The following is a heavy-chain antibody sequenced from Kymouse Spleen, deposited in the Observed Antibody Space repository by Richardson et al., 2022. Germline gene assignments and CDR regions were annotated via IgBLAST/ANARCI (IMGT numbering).Heavy chain of an antibody. CDR2: INHSGST. J-gene: IGHJ4*02. CDR1: GGSFSGYY. CDR3: ARGRRIVVVPAAQFDY. V-gene: IGHV4-34*01. Sequence: QVQLQQWGAGLLKPSETLSLTCAVYGGSFSGYYWSWIRQPPGKGLEWIGEINHSGSTNYNPSLKSRVTISVDTSKNQFSLKLSSVTAADTAVYYCARGRRIVVVPAAQFDYWGQGTLVTVSS. D-gene: IGHD2-2*02.